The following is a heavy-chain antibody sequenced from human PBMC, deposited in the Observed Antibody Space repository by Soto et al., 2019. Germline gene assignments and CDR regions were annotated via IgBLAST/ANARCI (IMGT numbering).Heavy chain of an antibody. V-gene: IGHV4-30-4*01. CDR2: IHYSGST. D-gene: IGHD3-10*01. CDR3: AREGDAFGAPFDS. Sequence: QVQLQESGPGLVKPSQTLSLTCTVSGGSISSGNYYWSWIRQPPGKGLEWIGYIHYSGSTHYTPSLKSPVTISVDTSKNQFSLKLSSVTAADTAVYYCAREGDAFGAPFDSWGQGTLVTVSS. J-gene: IGHJ4*02. CDR1: GGSISSGNYY.